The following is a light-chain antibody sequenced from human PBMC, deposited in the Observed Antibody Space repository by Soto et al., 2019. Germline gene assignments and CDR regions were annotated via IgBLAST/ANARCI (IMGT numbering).Light chain of an antibody. CDR1: QSVSSTF. J-gene: IGKJ1*01. V-gene: IGKV3-20*01. Sequence: EIVLTQSPGSLSLSPGERATLSCRASQSVSSTFFAWYQQRPGQAPRLLMYGASSRATGIPERFSGSGSGTYFTITTSRLAPEDFAVYYCQQFDSSVTFGQGTKVEIK. CDR3: QQFDSSVT. CDR2: GAS.